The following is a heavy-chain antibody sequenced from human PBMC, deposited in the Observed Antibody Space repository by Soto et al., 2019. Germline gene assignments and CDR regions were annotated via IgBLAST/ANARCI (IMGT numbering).Heavy chain of an antibody. CDR2: IIPIFGTA. CDR3: AREVHYYDSSGPSTSYGMDV. V-gene: IGHV1-69*13. Sequence: ASVKVSCKASGGTFSSYAISWVRQAPGQGLEWMGGIIPIFGTANYAQKFQGRVTITADESTSTAYMELSSLRSEDTVVYYCAREVHYYDSSGPSTSYGMDVWGQGTTVTVSS. D-gene: IGHD3-22*01. CDR1: GGTFSSYA. J-gene: IGHJ6*02.